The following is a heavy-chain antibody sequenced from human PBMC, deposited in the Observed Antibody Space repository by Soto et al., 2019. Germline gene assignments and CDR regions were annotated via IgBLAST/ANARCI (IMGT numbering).Heavy chain of an antibody. D-gene: IGHD6-13*01. V-gene: IGHV3-21*01. Sequence: GGSLRLSCAASGFTFSSYSMNWVRQAPGKGLEWVSSISSSSSYIYYADSVKGRFTISRDNAKNSLYLQMNSLRAEDTAVYYCASPIAAAGTRDYYGMDVWGQGTTVTVSS. CDR3: ASPIAAAGTRDYYGMDV. CDR2: ISSSSSYI. CDR1: GFTFSSYS. J-gene: IGHJ6*02.